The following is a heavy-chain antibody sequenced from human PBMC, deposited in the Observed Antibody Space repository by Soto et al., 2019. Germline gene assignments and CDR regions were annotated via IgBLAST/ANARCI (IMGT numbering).Heavy chain of an antibody. J-gene: IGHJ5*02. CDR3: ARGGYSYGYFVPFDP. CDR1: GGSISSYY. V-gene: IGHV4-4*07. CDR2: IYTSGST. D-gene: IGHD5-18*01. Sequence: QVQLQESGPGLVKPSETLSLTCTVSGGSISSYYWSWIRQPAGKGLEWIGRIYTSGSTNYNPSLKRRVTMSVDTSKHQFSLKLSSVTAADTAVYYCARGGYSYGYFVPFDPWGQGTLVTVSS.